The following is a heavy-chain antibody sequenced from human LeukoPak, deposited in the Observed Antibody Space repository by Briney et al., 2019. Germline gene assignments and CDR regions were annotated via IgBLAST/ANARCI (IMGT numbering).Heavy chain of an antibody. CDR1: GGTFSSYA. D-gene: IGHD1-1*01. Sequence: ASVKVSCKASGGTFSSYAISWARQAPGQGLEWMGWVTPNTGGTNYAQKFQGRVTMTRDTSISTAYMELSRLTSDDTAVYYCARDQIASPNWELDYWGQGTLVTVSS. V-gene: IGHV1-2*02. CDR2: VTPNTGGT. CDR3: ARDQIASPNWELDY. J-gene: IGHJ4*02.